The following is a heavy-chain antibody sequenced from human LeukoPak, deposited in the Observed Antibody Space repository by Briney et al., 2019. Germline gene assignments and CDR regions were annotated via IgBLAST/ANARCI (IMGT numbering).Heavy chain of an antibody. Sequence: SETLSLTCTVSGGSISSSSYYWGWIRQPPGKGLEWIGSIYYSGSTYYNPSLKSRVTISVDTSKNQFSLKLSSVTAADTALYYCAKGRLVPAALFDYWGQGTLVTVSS. D-gene: IGHD2-2*01. CDR1: GGSISSSSYY. J-gene: IGHJ4*02. V-gene: IGHV4-39*07. CDR2: IYYSGST. CDR3: AKGRLVPAALFDY.